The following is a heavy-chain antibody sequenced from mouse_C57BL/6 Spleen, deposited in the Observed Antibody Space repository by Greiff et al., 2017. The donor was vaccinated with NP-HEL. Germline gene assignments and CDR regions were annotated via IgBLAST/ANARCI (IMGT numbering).Heavy chain of an antibody. CDR3: ARVLGRDFDY. J-gene: IGHJ2*01. CDR2: IYWDDDK. Sequence: QSSQTLSLTCSFSGFSLSTSGMGVSWIRQPSGKGLEWLAHIYWDDDKRYNPSLKSRLTISKDTSRNQVFLKITSVDTADTATYDCARVLGRDFDYWGQGTTLTVSS. CDR1: GFSLSTSGMG. D-gene: IGHD4-1*01. V-gene: IGHV8-12*01.